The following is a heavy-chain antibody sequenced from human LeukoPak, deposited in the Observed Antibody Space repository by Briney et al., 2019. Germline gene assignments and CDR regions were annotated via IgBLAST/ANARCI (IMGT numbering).Heavy chain of an antibody. Sequence: GGSLRLSCAASGFTFSSYWMSWVRQAPGKGLEWVANIKQDGSEKYYVDSVKGRFTISRDNAKNSLYLQMNSLRAEDTAVYYCAREITYDSSGYYLLDYWGQGTLVTVSS. J-gene: IGHJ4*02. D-gene: IGHD3-22*01. CDR1: GFTFSSYW. CDR3: AREITYDSSGYYLLDY. CDR2: IKQDGSEK. V-gene: IGHV3-7*05.